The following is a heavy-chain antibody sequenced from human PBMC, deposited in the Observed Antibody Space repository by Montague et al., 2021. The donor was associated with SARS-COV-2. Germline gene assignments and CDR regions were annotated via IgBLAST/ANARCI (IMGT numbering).Heavy chain of an antibody. CDR1: GFGFSRYW. V-gene: IGHV3-7*01. CDR2: INQDGGEK. D-gene: IGHD2-8*01. J-gene: IGHJ6*02. CDR3: ATFKYCTTSTCAVEPYYYYYYGMDV. Sequence: SLRLSCAASGFGFSRYWMTWVRQAPGKGLEWMANINQDGGEKYYVDSVKGRFTVSRDNAKNSLYLQLNSLRDEDTAVYYCATFKYCTTSTCAVEPYYYYYYGMDVWGQGTTVTVSS.